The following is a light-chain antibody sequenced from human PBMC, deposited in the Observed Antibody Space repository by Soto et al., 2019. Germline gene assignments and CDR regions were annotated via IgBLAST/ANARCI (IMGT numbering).Light chain of an antibody. CDR3: QQRYNWPVT. Sequence: DIVLTQAPATPSLSAREKTTLSSRARQSITHYLGWYQQKPGQAPRLLIYATSNRATGIPARFSGRGSGSDFSLTISSLEPEDFSVYYCQQRYNWPVTFGQGTRLEIK. V-gene: IGKV3-11*01. J-gene: IGKJ5*01. CDR2: ATS. CDR1: QSITHY.